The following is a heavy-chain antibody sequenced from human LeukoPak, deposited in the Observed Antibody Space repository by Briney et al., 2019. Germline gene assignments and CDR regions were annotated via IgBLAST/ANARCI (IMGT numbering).Heavy chain of an antibody. J-gene: IGHJ4*02. CDR1: GFTFSSYS. V-gene: IGHV3-21*01. Sequence: PGGSLRPSCAASGFTFSSYSMNWVRQAPGKGLEWVSSIISSSSYIYYADSVKGRFTISRDNAKNSLYLQMNSLRAEDTAVYHCARDPDGALLFDYWSQGTLVTVSS. CDR2: IISSSSYI. CDR3: ARDPDGALLFDY. D-gene: IGHD4-17*01.